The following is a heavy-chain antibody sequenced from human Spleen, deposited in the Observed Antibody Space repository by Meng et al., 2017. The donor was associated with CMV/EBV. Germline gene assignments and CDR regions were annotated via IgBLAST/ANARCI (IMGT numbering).Heavy chain of an antibody. D-gene: IGHD6-6*01. V-gene: IGHV3-48*04. J-gene: IGHJ4*02. Sequence: GGSLRLSCAASGFTFSAYAMTWVRQAPGKGLEWVSYISSSGTTIHYADSVKGRFTISRDNGKNSLYLQMNSLRAEDTALYYCARGMSIAAPRFFVYWGQGALVTVSS. CDR3: ARGMSIAAPRFFVY. CDR1: GFTFSAYA. CDR2: ISSSGTTI.